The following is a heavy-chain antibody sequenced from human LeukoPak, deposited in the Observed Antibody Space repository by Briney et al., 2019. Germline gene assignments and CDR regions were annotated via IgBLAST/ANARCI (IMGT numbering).Heavy chain of an antibody. CDR2: IAGSSDAT. CDR3: AKDTSYHGY. D-gene: IGHD3-16*02. CDR1: GFTFSTNA. Sequence: GGSLRLSCAASGFTFSTNAMSWVRQAPGKGLEWVSGIAGSSDATYYADSVKGRFTISRNISRNTLYLQMNSLRADDTAVYFCAKDTSYHGYWGQGTLVTVSS. J-gene: IGHJ4*02. V-gene: IGHV3-23*01.